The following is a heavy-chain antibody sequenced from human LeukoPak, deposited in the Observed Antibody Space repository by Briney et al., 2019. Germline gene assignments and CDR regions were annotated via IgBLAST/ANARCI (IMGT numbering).Heavy chain of an antibody. CDR1: GYTFTSYG. CDR2: ISAYNGNT. Sequence: ASVTVPCTASGYTFTSYGISWVRQAPGQGLEWMGWISAYNGNTNYAQKLQGRVTMTTDTSTSTAYMELRSLRSDDTAVYYCARDPGKTTKDYWGQGTLVTVSS. V-gene: IGHV1-18*01. CDR3: ARDPGKTTKDY. D-gene: IGHD4-17*01. J-gene: IGHJ4*02.